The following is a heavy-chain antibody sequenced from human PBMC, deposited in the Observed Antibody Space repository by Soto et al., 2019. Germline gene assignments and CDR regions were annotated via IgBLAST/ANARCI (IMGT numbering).Heavy chain of an antibody. D-gene: IGHD5-12*01. Sequence: PGGSLRLSCAASGFTFSSYWMSWVRQAPGKGLEWVANIKQDGSEKYYVDSVKGRFTISRDNAKNSLYLQMNSLRAEDTAVYYCAKRLGRDGYNYHFDYWGQGTPVTVSS. J-gene: IGHJ4*02. CDR2: IKQDGSEK. CDR3: AKRLGRDGYNYHFDY. V-gene: IGHV3-7*02. CDR1: GFTFSSYW.